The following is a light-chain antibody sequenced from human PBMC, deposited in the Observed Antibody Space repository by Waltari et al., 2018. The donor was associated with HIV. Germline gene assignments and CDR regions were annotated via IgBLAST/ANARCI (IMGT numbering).Light chain of an antibody. CDR3: GTWDDSLNGWEV. CDR2: SNN. V-gene: IGLV1-44*01. Sequence: QSVLTQPPSASGTPGQTVTISCSGSSSNIGNDAVNWYQQLPGTAPKLIIYSNNRRPAGVPDRFSGSKSGTSASLAISGLQSEDQADYYCGTWDDSLNGWEVFGGGTKLTVL. CDR1: SSNIGNDA. J-gene: IGLJ2*01.